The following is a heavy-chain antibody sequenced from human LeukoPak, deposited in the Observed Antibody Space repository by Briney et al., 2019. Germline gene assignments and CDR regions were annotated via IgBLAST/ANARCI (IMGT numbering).Heavy chain of an antibody. CDR1: GFTFGSYA. J-gene: IGHJ4*02. Sequence: GGSLRLSCAASGFTFGSYAMTWVRQAPGNGLQWVSAISGGGVSTYYADSVKGRFTTSRDNSKNTLYLQMNSLRAEDTAVYYCAKYYYDSSGYYITPPARAPDYWGQGTLVTVSS. CDR2: ISGGGVST. V-gene: IGHV3-23*01. CDR3: AKYYYDSSGYYITPPARAPDY. D-gene: IGHD3-22*01.